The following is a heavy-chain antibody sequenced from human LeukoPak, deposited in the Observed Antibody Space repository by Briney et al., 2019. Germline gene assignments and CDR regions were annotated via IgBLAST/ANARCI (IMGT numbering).Heavy chain of an antibody. J-gene: IGHJ6*04. CDR3: ARVYGSGSYYYYYYGMDV. Sequence: PGRSLRLSCAASGFTFSSYAMHWVRQAPGKGLEWVAVISYDGSNKYYADSVKGRFTISRDNSKNTLYLQMNSLRAEDTAVYYCARVYGSGSYYYYYYGMDVWGKGTTVTVSS. CDR2: ISYDGSNK. CDR1: GFTFSSYA. D-gene: IGHD3-10*01. V-gene: IGHV3-30-3*01.